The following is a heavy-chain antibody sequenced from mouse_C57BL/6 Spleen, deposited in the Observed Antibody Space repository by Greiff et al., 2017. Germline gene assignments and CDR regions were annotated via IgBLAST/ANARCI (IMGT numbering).Heavy chain of an antibody. CDR2: FHPYNDDT. J-gene: IGHJ1*03. D-gene: IGHD2-4*01. V-gene: IGHV1-47*01. CDR1: GYTFTTYP. CDR3: ARGRLRPSYWYFDV. Sequence: QVQLKQSGAELVKPGASVKMSCKASGYTFTTYPIEWMKQNHGKSLEWIGNFHPYNDDTKYNEKFKGKATLTVEKSSSTVYLELSRLTSDDSAVYYCARGRLRPSYWYFDVWGTGTTVTVSS.